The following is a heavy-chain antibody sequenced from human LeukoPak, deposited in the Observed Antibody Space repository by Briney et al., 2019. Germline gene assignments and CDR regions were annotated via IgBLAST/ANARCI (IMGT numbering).Heavy chain of an antibody. Sequence: GGSLRLSCAASGFTFSSYSVNWVRQAPGKGLEWVSSISSSSSYIYYADSVKGRFTISRDNAKNSLYLQMNSLRAEDTAVYYCARGERYSRSFDYWGQGTLVTVSS. CDR1: GFTFSSYS. J-gene: IGHJ4*02. CDR3: ARGERYSRSFDY. CDR2: ISSSSSYI. D-gene: IGHD6-6*01. V-gene: IGHV3-21*01.